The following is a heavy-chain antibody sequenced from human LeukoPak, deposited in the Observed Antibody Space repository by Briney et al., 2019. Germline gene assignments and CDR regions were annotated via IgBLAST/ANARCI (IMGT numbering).Heavy chain of an antibody. J-gene: IGHJ2*01. CDR1: GFTFSSYG. V-gene: IGHV3-33*03. CDR2: IWYDGSNK. CDR3: AKGSWYFDL. Sequence: GGSLSLSCAASGFTFSSYGMHWVRQAPGKGLEWVAVIWYDGSNKYYADSVKGRFAISRDNAKNSLYLQMNSLRAEDTALYYCAKGSWYFDLWGRGTLVTVSS.